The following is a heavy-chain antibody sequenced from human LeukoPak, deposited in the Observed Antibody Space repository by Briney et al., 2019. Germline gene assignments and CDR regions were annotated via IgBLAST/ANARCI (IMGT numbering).Heavy chain of an antibody. J-gene: IGHJ4*02. V-gene: IGHV4-59*12. CDR3: ARGDTVAARPGRFDY. D-gene: IGHD6-6*01. CDR2: VFHTGST. Sequence: ASETLSLTCTVSGVSIDTYYWNWIRQPPGKGLEWIGYVFHTGSTNYNPSLKSRLTISVDTSKNQFSLKLSSVPAADTAVYYCARGDTVAARPGRFDYGGQGTLVTVSS. CDR1: GVSIDTYY.